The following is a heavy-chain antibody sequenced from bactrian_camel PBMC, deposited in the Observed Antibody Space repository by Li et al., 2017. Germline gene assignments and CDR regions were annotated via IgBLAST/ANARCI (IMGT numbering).Heavy chain of an antibody. CDR3: AKDHPPLRNYGGTYYAELRDFDY. D-gene: IGHD2*01. CDR1: GITFSRHD. CDR2: INSGGSST. Sequence: VQLVESGGGLVQPGESLRLSCVASGITFSRHDMSWVRQPPGKGLEWVSSINSGGSSTYYTDSVKGRFTISRDNAKNTVYLQLNDLKTEDTAMYYCAKDHPPLRNYGGTYYAELRDFDYGGQGTQVTVS. V-gene: IGHV3S40*01. J-gene: IGHJ6*01.